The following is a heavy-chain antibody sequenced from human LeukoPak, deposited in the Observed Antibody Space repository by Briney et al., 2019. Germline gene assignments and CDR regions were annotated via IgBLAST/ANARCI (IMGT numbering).Heavy chain of an antibody. CDR3: AKDMTATVTTPDW. Sequence: GGSLRLSCAASGFTFDDYAVHWVRQAPGKGLEWVSGISWNSGGIGYADSVKGRFTISRDNAKNSLYLQMNSLRAEDTALYYCAKDMTATVTTPDWWGQGTLVTVSS. V-gene: IGHV3-9*01. J-gene: IGHJ4*02. CDR1: GFTFDDYA. D-gene: IGHD4-17*01. CDR2: ISWNSGGI.